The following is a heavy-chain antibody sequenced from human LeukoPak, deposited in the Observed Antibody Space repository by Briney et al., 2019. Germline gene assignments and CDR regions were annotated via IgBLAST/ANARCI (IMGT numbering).Heavy chain of an antibody. D-gene: IGHD3-10*01. CDR1: GFTFSNHG. CDR3: AKDDAWLRFGE. Sequence: GGSLRLPCTASGFTFSNHGMDWVRQAPGKGLEWVSGISPSGDITYYADSVKGRFTISRDNSKNTLYLEVISLTAEDTAVYYCAKDDAWLRFGEWSQGTLVTVSS. CDR2: ISPSGDIT. J-gene: IGHJ4*02. V-gene: IGHV3-23*01.